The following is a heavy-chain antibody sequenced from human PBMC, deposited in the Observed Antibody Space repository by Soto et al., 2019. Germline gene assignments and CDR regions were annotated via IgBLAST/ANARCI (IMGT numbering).Heavy chain of an antibody. CDR1: GGSISSYY. D-gene: IGHD2-21*01. Sequence: SETLSLTCTVSGGSISSYYWSWIRQPPGKGLEWIGYMYNTGSTVYNPSLKSRVTISVDTSKNQFSLKLSSVTAADTAVYYCARVVGYYYYYGMDVWGQGTTVTVSS. V-gene: IGHV4-59*12. CDR3: ARVVGYYYYYGMDV. J-gene: IGHJ6*02. CDR2: MYNTGST.